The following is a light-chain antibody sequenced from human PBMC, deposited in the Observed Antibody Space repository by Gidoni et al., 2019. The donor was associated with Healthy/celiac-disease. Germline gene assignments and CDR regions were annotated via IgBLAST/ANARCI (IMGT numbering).Light chain of an antibody. V-gene: IGKV2-28*01. J-gene: IGKJ1*01. CDR3: MQALQTPWT. CDR2: LGS. CDR1: PSLLHSNGYNY. Sequence: DILMTQSPLSLPVTPGEPASISCRSSPSLLHSNGYNYLDWYLQKPGQSPQLLIYLGSNRASGVPDRFSGSGSGTDFTLKISRVEAEDVGVYYCMQALQTPWTFGQGTKVEIK.